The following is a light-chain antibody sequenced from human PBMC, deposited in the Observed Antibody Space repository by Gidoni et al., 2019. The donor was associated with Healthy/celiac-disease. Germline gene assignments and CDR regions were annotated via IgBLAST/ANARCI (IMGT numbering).Light chain of an antibody. CDR3: QQYCSSPPT. CDR1: QSVSSSY. J-gene: IGKJ4*01. CDR2: GAS. Sequence: ETVLTQSPGTLSLSPGESATLPCRASQSVSSSYLAWYQQKPGQAPRLLIYGASSRATGIPDRFSGSGSGTDFTLTISRLQPEDFAVYYCQQYCSSPPTFGGGTKLEIK. V-gene: IGKV3-20*01.